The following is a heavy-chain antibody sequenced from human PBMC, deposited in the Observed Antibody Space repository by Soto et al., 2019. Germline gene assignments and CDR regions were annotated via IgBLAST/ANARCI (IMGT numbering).Heavy chain of an antibody. CDR2: ISYGGGTT. D-gene: IGHD3-22*01. Sequence: EVQLLESGGGLVQPGGSLRLSCAASEFTFSNYAMSWVRQPPGKGLEWVSAISYGGGTTYYADSVKGRFTISRDNSKNTLYLQMNSLRAEDTAVYYCAKNPGYYYDSTGYHFDYWCQGTLVTVSS. CDR1: EFTFSNYA. J-gene: IGHJ4*02. CDR3: AKNPGYYYDSTGYHFDY. V-gene: IGHV3-23*01.